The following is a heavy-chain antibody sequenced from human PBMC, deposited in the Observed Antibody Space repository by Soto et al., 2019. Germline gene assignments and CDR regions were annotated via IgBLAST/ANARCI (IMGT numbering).Heavy chain of an antibody. CDR1: GFDFSRYA. Sequence: QVRLVESGGGVVQPGRSLRLSCAASGFDFSRYAMHWVRQAPGKGLEWMAVIANAGSGESYSDSVKGRFTISRDNAIDILYLQMSSLRTEDTAIYYCARGWNNPGYLDSWGLGTLVTVSS. CDR2: IANAGSGE. V-gene: IGHV3-30*04. J-gene: IGHJ4*02. D-gene: IGHD1-1*01. CDR3: ARGWNNPGYLDS.